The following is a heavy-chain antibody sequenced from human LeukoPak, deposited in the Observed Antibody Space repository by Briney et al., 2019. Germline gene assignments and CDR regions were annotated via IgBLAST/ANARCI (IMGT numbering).Heavy chain of an antibody. CDR2: IYSGGTT. CDR1: GFTVSGKY. V-gene: IGHV3-53*01. J-gene: IGHJ4*02. CDR3: ARGLSDY. Sequence: GGSLRLSCAASGFTVSGKYMSWVRQAPGKGLEWVSVIYSGGTTYYANSVKGRFTISRDNAKNSLYLQMNSLRAEDTAVYYCARGLSDYWGQGTLVTVSS.